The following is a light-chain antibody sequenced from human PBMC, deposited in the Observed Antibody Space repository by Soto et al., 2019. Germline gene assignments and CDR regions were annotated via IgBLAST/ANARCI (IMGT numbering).Light chain of an antibody. CDR3: SSYAGSSNV. Sequence: QSALTQPPSASGSPGQSVAISCTGTSSDVGGYNYVSWYQQHPGKAPKLMIYEVNKRPSGVPDRLSGSKTGNTASLTVTGLQAEDEDDYYCSSYAGSSNVFGTGTKLTVL. CDR1: SSDVGGYNY. CDR2: EVN. J-gene: IGLJ1*01. V-gene: IGLV2-8*01.